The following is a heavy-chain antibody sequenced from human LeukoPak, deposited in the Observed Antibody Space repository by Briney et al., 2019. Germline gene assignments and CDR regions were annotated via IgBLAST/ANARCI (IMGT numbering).Heavy chain of an antibody. CDR1: VMTLSRSW. Sequence: GGSLRLSCAPSVMTLSRSWMSWVRQAPGKGREGVAYIKEDGGKIYYVDSVQGRFTISRDNAESSLYLQMNSLRAEDTAVYYCARDRGGRSGLDDWGQGTLVTVSS. CDR3: ARDRGGRSGLDD. CDR2: IKEDGGKI. V-gene: IGHV3-7*04. D-gene: IGHD6-25*01. J-gene: IGHJ4*02.